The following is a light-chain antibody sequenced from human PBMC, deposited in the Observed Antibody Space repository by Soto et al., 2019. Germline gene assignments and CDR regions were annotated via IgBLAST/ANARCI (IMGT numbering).Light chain of an antibody. V-gene: IGKV3-15*01. CDR1: QSVNSN. CDR3: QQYSKWPQT. Sequence: IVMTQSPATLSVSPGERATLSCRASQSVNSNYLAWYQQKPGQAPRLLIYDASTRATGISARFSGSGSGTEFTLTISSLQSEDFAVYYCQQYSKWPQTFGQGTKV. CDR2: DAS. J-gene: IGKJ1*01.